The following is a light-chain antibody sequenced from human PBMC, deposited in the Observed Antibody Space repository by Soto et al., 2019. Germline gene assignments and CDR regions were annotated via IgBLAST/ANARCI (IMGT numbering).Light chain of an antibody. V-gene: IGLV2-8*01. CDR1: SSDIGGYNY. J-gene: IGLJ3*02. Sequence: QSALTQPPSASGSPGQSVTISCTGTSSDIGGYNYVSWYQQHPGKAPKLMIYEVSKRPSGVPDRFSGSKSGSTASLTVSGLQAEDEADYYCSSYAGSKYWVFGGGTKDTVL. CDR2: EVS. CDR3: SSYAGSKYWV.